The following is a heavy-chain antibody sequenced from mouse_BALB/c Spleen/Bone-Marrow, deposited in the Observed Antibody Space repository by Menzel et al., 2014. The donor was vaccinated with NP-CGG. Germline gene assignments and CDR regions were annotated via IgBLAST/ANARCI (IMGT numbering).Heavy chain of an antibody. CDR2: INPDSSTI. D-gene: IGHD2-3*01. CDR3: ARLGYYGGFAY. Sequence: DVKLQESGGGLVQPGGSLKLSRAASGFDFSGFWMGWVRQAPGKGLEWIGEINPDSSTINYTPSLKDRFIISKDNAKNTLYLQMSKVRSEDTALYYCARLGYYGGFAYWGQGTLVTVSA. CDR1: GFDFSGFW. J-gene: IGHJ3*01. V-gene: IGHV4-1*02.